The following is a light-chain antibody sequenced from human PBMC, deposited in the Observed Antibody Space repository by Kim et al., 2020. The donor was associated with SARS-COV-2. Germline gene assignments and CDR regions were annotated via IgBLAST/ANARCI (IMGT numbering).Light chain of an antibody. CDR2: STS. Sequence: DIQMTQSPSSVSASVGDRVTITCRASESISSWLAWYQQKPGEAPSLLIYSTSTLHSGVPSRFSGSGYGTDFTLTVSSLQPEDSAVYHCQRLNAFPLTFGGGTKLEI. V-gene: IGKV1-12*01. CDR1: ESISSW. CDR3: QRLNAFPLT. J-gene: IGKJ4*01.